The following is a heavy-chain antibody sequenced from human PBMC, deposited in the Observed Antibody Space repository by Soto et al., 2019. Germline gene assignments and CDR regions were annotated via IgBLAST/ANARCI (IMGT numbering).Heavy chain of an antibody. CDR1: GFTFNEAW. CDR2: INSKAYGGTT. CDR3: TTDVPDYGGNSGVGY. J-gene: IGHJ4*02. D-gene: IGHD4-17*01. Sequence: EVQLVESGGGLVKPGGSLRVSCAASGFTFNEAWMNWVRQAPGKGLEWVGRINSKAYGGTTDYAAPVKGRFTISRDDSKNTLYLQMNSLKTEDTAVYYCTTDVPDYGGNSGVGYWGQGTLVTVSS. V-gene: IGHV3-15*07.